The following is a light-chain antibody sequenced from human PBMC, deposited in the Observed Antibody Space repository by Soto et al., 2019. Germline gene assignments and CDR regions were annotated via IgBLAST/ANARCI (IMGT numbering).Light chain of an antibody. CDR1: STDIGGYNF. CDR3: CSYTSTSTRVL. CDR2: EVS. J-gene: IGLJ2*01. Sequence: QSALTQPASVSGSPGQSITISCTGTSTDIGGYNFVSWYQQHPGKAPKFIIYEVSRRPSGISNRFSGSKSGNTASLTISGLQPEDEAHYYCCSYTSTSTRVLFGGGTKVTVL. V-gene: IGLV2-14*01.